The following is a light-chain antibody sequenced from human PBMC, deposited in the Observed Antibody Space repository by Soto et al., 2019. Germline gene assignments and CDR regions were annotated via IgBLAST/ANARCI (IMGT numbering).Light chain of an antibody. CDR2: GAS. Sequence: EIVLTQSPGTLSLSPGERATLSCRASQTVTNNYLAWYQQKPGLAPRLLIFGASSRATGIPDRFGGSGSGTDFTLTISSLEPEDFAVYYCQQYGSSPLFTFGPGTTVDFK. CDR1: QTVTNNY. V-gene: IGKV3-20*01. CDR3: QQYGSSPLFT. J-gene: IGKJ3*01.